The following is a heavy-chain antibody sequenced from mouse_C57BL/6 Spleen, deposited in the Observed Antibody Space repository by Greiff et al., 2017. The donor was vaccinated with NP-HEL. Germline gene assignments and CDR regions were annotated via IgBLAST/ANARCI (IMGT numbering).Heavy chain of an antibody. D-gene: IGHD1-1*01. CDR1: GYSITSGYD. V-gene: IGHV3-1*01. CDR2: ISYSGST. J-gene: IGHJ4*01. CDR3: ARVPYGSSYGYAMDY. Sequence: VQLKESGPGMVKPSQSLSLTCTVTGYSITSGYDWHWIRHFPGNKLEWMGYISYSGSTNYNPSLKSRISITHDTSKNHFFLKLNSVTTEDTATYYCARVPYGSSYGYAMDYWGQGTSVTVSS.